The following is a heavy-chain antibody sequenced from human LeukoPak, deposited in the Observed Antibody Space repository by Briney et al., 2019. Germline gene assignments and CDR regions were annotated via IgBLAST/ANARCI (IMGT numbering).Heavy chain of an antibody. J-gene: IGHJ4*02. CDR3: ASSTGIGSSFNFRVYYFDY. CDR1: GFTFSSYW. V-gene: IGHV3-7*01. CDR2: IKQDGSEK. Sequence: PGGSLRLSCAASGFTFSSYWMSWVRQAPGKGLEWVANIKQDGSEKYYVDSVKGRFTISRDNAKNSLYLQMNSLRAEDTAVYYCASSTGIGSSFNFRVYYFDYWGQGTLVTVSS. D-gene: IGHD6-13*01.